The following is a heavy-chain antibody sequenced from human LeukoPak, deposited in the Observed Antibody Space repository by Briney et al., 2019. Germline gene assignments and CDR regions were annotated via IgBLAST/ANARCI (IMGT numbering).Heavy chain of an antibody. D-gene: IGHD1-7*01. J-gene: IGHJ4*02. Sequence: SETLSLTCTVSGGSISSGGYYWSWIRLPAGKGLEWIGRIYTSGSTNYNPSLKSRVTISVDTSKNQLSLKLSSVTAADTAVYYCARSPYNWNYANYYFDYWGQGTLVTVSS. CDR3: ARSPYNWNYANYYFDY. CDR1: GGSISSGGYY. CDR2: IYTSGST. V-gene: IGHV4-61*02.